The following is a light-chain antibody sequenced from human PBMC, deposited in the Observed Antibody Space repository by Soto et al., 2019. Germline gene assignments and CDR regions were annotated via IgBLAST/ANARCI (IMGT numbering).Light chain of an antibody. CDR2: QDT. Sequence: SYELTQPPSVSVSPGQTASITCSGDKLGDKYACWYQQKPGQSPVVVIYQDTKRPSGIPERFSGSNSGNTATLTISGLQAEDEADYYCSSYTSSSTVVFGGGTKLTVL. CDR1: KLGDKY. J-gene: IGLJ2*01. V-gene: IGLV3-1*01. CDR3: SSYTSSSTVV.